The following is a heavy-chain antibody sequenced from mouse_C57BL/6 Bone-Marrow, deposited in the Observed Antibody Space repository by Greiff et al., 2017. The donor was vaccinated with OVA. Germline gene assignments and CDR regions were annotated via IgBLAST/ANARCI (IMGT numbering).Heavy chain of an antibody. CDR1: GYTFTDYY. CDR2: IYPGSGNT. D-gene: IGHD2-4*01. V-gene: IGHV1-76*01. CDR3: ARCGDDYEGNAMDY. J-gene: IGHJ4*01. Sequence: QVQLKESGAELVRPGASVKLSCKASGYTFTDYYINWVKQRPGQGLEWIARIYPGSGNTYYNEKFKGKATLTAEKSSSTAYMQLSSLTSEDSAVYFCARCGDDYEGNAMDYWGQGTSVTVSS.